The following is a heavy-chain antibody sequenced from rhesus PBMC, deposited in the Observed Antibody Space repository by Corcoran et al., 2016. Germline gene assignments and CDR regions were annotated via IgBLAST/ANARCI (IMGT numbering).Heavy chain of an antibody. V-gene: IGHV4-76*01. Sequence: QVQLQESGPGLVKPSETLSLTCAVSGGSISGGYDWRWIRQPPGKGLEWIGYIFGSSGNTNQNPYLKNRVTFSKDTAENQFSLKLSSVTAADTAVYYCARNYNFWSGYYGLDVWGPGVLVTVSS. CDR3: ARNYNFWSGYYGLDV. D-gene: IGHD3-3*01. CDR2: IFGSSGNT. J-gene: IGHJ5-1*01. CDR1: GGSISGGYD.